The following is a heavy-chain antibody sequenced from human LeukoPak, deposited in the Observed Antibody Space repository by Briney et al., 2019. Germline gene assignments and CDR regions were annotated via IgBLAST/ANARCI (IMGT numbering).Heavy chain of an antibody. D-gene: IGHD3-10*01. Sequence: GGSLRLSCAATGFTFSSYSMNWVRQAPGKGLEWLSYITLSSSIIYYADSVKGRFTISRDNAKNSLYLQMNSLRAEDTAVYYCARAFGGGFFDYWGQGTLVTVSS. CDR2: ITLSSSII. CDR1: GFTFSSYS. V-gene: IGHV3-48*01. CDR3: ARAFGGGFFDY. J-gene: IGHJ4*02.